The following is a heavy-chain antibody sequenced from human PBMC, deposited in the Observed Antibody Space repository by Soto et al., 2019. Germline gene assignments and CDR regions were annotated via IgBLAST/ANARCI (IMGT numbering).Heavy chain of an antibody. Sequence: SETLSLTCAVYGGSFSGYYWSWIRQPPGKGLEWIGEINHSGSTNYNPSLKSRVTISVDTSKNQFSLKLSSVTAADTAVYYCLGVYSGYDYDYFDYWGQGTLVSVSS. D-gene: IGHD5-12*01. CDR1: GGSFSGYY. J-gene: IGHJ4*02. CDR2: INHSGST. CDR3: LGVYSGYDYDYFDY. V-gene: IGHV4-34*01.